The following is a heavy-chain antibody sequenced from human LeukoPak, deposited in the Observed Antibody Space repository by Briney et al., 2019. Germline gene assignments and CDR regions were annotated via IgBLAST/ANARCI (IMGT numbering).Heavy chain of an antibody. CDR1: GFTFSNYW. D-gene: IGHD3-10*01. CDR2: INQDGSEK. V-gene: IGHV3-7*03. Sequence: GGSLRLSCVASGFTFSNYWMTWFRQTPGKGLEWVGNINQDGSEKYYLDSVRGRFTISRDNAKNSLSLQMNNLRIDDTALYYCSRDGSSTPPYHFDNWGQGTLVTVSS. CDR3: SRDGSSTPPYHFDN. J-gene: IGHJ4*02.